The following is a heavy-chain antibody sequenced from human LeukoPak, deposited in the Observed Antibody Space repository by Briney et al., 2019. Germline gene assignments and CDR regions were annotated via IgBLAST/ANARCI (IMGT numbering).Heavy chain of an antibody. CDR2: ISDSGST. D-gene: IGHD3-22*01. J-gene: IGHJ4*02. CDR3: ARQAYDSIGFYDY. CDR1: GDSIINYY. Sequence: SETLSLTCAVSGDSIINYYWNWIRQPPGKGLEWIGYISDSGSTNYNPSLMSRVTISVDTSKNQFSLKLNSVTAADTAVYYCARQAYDSIGFYDYWGQGTLVTVSS. V-gene: IGHV4-59*01.